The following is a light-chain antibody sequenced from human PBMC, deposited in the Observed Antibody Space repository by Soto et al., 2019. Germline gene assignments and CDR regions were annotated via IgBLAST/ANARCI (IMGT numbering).Light chain of an antibody. CDR2: SIN. CDR1: YSNIGSNF. Sequence: QSVLTQPPSASATPGQTVTISCSGRYSNIGSNFVSWYQRLPGTAPKLLIYSINQRPSGVPDRFSGSKSGTSASLTMSGLQSEDEADYVCSSWDDSLDGPVFGGGTKLTVL. CDR3: SSWDDSLDGPV. J-gene: IGLJ3*02. V-gene: IGLV1-44*01.